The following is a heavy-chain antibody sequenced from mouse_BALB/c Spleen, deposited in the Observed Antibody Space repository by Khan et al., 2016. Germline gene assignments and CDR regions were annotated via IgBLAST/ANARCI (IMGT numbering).Heavy chain of an antibody. J-gene: IGHJ1*01. Sequence: EVKLLESGGGLVQPGGSLKLSCAASGFDFSRYWMSWVRQAPGKGLEWIGEINPDSSTINYTPSIKDKFIISRDNDKNTLYLQMSKVSAEDTDLYYCASTFWYFDVWGAGTTVTVSS. CDR3: ASTFWYFDV. CDR2: INPDSSTI. V-gene: IGHV4-1*02. CDR1: GFDFSRYW.